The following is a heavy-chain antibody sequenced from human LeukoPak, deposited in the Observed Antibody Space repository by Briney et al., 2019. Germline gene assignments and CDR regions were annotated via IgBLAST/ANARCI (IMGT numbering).Heavy chain of an antibody. D-gene: IGHD6-19*01. V-gene: IGHV3-15*01. CDR1: GFTFSNAW. CDR3: TTVPEQQWPVLDAFDI. CDR2: IKSKTDGGTT. Sequence: GGSLRLSCAASGFTFSNAWMSWVRQAPGKGLEWVGRIKSKTDGGTTDYAAPVKGRFTISRDDSKNTLYLQMNSLKTEDTAVYYCTTVPEQQWPVLDAFDIWGQGTMVTVSS. J-gene: IGHJ3*02.